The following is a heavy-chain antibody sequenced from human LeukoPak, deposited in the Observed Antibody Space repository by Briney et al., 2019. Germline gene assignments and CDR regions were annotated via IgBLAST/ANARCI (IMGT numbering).Heavy chain of an antibody. V-gene: IGHV1-2*02. Sequence: GASVKVSCKASGYTFTGYYMHWVRQAPGQGLEWMGWINPNSGGTNYAQKFQGRVTMTRDTSISTAYMELSRLRSDDTAVYYCARRLYYYDSSGYLLSFPGFDYWAREPWSPSPQ. CDR1: GYTFTGYY. J-gene: IGHJ4*02. D-gene: IGHD3-22*01. CDR3: ARRLYYYDSSGYLLSFPGFDY. CDR2: INPNSGGT.